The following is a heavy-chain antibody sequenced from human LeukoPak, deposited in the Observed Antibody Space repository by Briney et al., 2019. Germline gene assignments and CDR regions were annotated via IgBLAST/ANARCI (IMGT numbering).Heavy chain of an antibody. J-gene: IGHJ4*02. CDR2: ISYDGSNK. D-gene: IGHD2-21*02. CDR3: AKDLGRVSGGDCCRYSDY. V-gene: IGHV3-30*18. CDR1: GFTFSSYG. Sequence: GGSLRLSCAASGFTFSSYGMHWVRQAPGKGLEWVAFISYDGSNKYYADSVKGRFTISRDNSKNTLYLQMNSLRAEDTAVYYCAKDLGRVSGGDCCRYSDYWGQGTLVTVSS.